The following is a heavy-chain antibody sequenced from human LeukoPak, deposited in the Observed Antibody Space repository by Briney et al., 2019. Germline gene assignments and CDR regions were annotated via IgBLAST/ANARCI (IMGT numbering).Heavy chain of an antibody. CDR1: GGTFSSYA. CDR2: IIPIFGTA. J-gene: IGHJ6*02. D-gene: IGHD3-22*01. Sequence: SVKVSCKASGGTFSSYAISWVRQAPGQGLEWMGGIIPIFGTANYAQKFQGRVTITADESTSTAYMELSSLRSEDTAVYYCAKAEPYYYDSSGYYEYYYGMDVWGQGTTVTVSS. CDR3: AKAEPYYYDSSGYYEYYYGMDV. V-gene: IGHV1-69*13.